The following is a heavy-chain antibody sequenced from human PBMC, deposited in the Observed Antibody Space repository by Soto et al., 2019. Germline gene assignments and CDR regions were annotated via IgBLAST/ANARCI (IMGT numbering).Heavy chain of an antibody. CDR3: ARGEYSSSSGGYYFDY. CDR1: GGSISSYY. CDR2: IYTSGST. V-gene: IGHV4-4*07. J-gene: IGHJ4*02. D-gene: IGHD6-6*01. Sequence: TSETLSLTCTVSGGSISSYYWSWIRQPAGKGLEWIGRIYTSGSTNYNPSLKSRVTMSVDTSKNQVSLKLSSVTAADTAVYYCARGEYSSSSGGYYFDYWGQGTLVTVSS.